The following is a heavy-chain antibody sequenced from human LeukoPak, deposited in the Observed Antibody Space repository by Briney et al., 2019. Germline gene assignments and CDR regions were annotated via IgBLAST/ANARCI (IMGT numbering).Heavy chain of an antibody. CDR2: INHSGST. V-gene: IGHV4-34*01. D-gene: IGHD6-13*01. CDR3: ARTAAAGTYYMDV. Sequence: SETLSLTCAVYGGSFSGYYWSWLRQPPGKGLEWIGEINHSGSTNYNPSLKSRVTISVDTSKNQFSLKLSSVTAADTAVYYCARTAAAGTYYMDVWGKGTTVTVSS. CDR1: GGSFSGYY. J-gene: IGHJ6*03.